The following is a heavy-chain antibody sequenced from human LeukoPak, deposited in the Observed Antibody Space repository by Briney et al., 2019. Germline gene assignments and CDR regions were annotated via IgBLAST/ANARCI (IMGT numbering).Heavy chain of an antibody. CDR3: ARWIDGFDV. J-gene: IGHJ3*01. CDR2: ISTSSSYI. Sequence: GGSLRLSCEASGFTFSDYTMIWVRQAPGKGLECVSSISTSSSYIDYADSVNGRATTSRDNVKNSLYLQMHSLRVEDTAVYYCARWIDGFDVWGQGTMVTVSS. D-gene: IGHD2-2*03. V-gene: IGHV3-21*01. CDR1: GFTFSDYT.